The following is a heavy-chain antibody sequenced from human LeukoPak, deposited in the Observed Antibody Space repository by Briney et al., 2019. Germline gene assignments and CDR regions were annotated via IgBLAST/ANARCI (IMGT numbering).Heavy chain of an antibody. CDR1: GGSFSGYY. CDR3: AREPFGEDAFDI. Sequence: PSETLSLTCAVYGGSFSGYYWSWIRQPPGKGLEWIGEINHSGSTNYNPSLKSRVTISVDTSKNQFSLKLSSVTAADTAVYYCAREPFGEDAFDIWGQGTMVTVSS. D-gene: IGHD3-10*01. V-gene: IGHV4-34*01. CDR2: INHSGST. J-gene: IGHJ3*02.